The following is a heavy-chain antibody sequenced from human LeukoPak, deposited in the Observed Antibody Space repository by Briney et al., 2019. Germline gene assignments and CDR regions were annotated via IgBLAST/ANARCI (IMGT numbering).Heavy chain of an antibody. V-gene: IGHV3-7*01. D-gene: IGHD3-16*02. Sequence: GGSLRLSCAASGFTFSSYWMSWVRQAPGKGLEWVANIKQDGSEKYYVDSVKGRFTISRDNAKSSLYLQMNSPRAEDTAVYYCARDRGDYVWGSYRYSGFSAFDIWGQGTMVTVSS. CDR1: GFTFSSYW. CDR3: ARDRGDYVWGSYRYSGFSAFDI. J-gene: IGHJ3*02. CDR2: IKQDGSEK.